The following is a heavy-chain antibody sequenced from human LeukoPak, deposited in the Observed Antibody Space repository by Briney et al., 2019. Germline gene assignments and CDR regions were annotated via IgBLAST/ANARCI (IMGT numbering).Heavy chain of an antibody. D-gene: IGHD3-16*01. Sequence: GRSLRLSCAASGFTFSSYAMHWVRQAPGKGLEWVAVISYDGSNKYYADSVKGRFTISRDNSKNTRYLQMNSLRAEDTAVYYCARDAKFEAGAFDIWGQGTMVTVSS. CDR3: ARDAKFEAGAFDI. CDR1: GFTFSSYA. V-gene: IGHV3-30*04. J-gene: IGHJ3*02. CDR2: ISYDGSNK.